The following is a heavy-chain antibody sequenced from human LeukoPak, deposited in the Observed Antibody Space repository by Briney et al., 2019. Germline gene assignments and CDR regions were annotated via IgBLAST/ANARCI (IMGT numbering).Heavy chain of an antibody. J-gene: IGHJ4*02. V-gene: IGHV3-23*01. Sequence: GGSLRLSCTASGFTFSSYAMSWVRQAPGKGLEWVSSIGSGGSSTYYADSVKGRFTISRDNSKNTLYLQMNSLRAEDTAVYYCAKSSGGRGDPIDYWGQGTLVTVSS. CDR2: IGSGGSST. CDR1: GFTFSSYA. CDR3: AKSSGGRGDPIDY.